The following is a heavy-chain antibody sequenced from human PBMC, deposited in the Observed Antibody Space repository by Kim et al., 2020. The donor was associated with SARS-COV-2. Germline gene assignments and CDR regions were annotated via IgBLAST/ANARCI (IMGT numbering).Heavy chain of an antibody. CDR3: VGHGGFST. V-gene: IGHV3-23*01. Sequence: GSGPFYADSVKGRFTISRDDSKDTVYLQMNSLRGEDTAVYYCVGHGGFSTWGQGTLVTVSS. CDR2: GSGP. D-gene: IGHD1-26*01. J-gene: IGHJ4*02.